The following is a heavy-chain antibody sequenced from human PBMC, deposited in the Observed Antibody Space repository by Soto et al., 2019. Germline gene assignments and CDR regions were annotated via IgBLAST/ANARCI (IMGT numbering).Heavy chain of an antibody. D-gene: IGHD1-26*01. Sequence: EVQLLESGGGLVQPGGSLRLSCAASGFTFSSYAMRWVRQAPGKGLEWVSAISGSGGSTYYAGSVKGRFTISRDNSKNTLYLQMNSLRAEDTAVYYCAGRGSGSDDDYWGQGTLVTVSS. CDR2: ISGSGGST. CDR3: AGRGSGSDDDY. J-gene: IGHJ4*02. CDR1: GFTFSSYA. V-gene: IGHV3-23*01.